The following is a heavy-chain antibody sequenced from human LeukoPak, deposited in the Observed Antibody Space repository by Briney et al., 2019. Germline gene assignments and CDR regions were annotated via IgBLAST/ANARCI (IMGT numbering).Heavy chain of an antibody. CDR2: ISAGSNTI. CDR3: ARGPNYYYYGMDV. Sequence: PGGSLRLSCTASGFTFSTYTMNWVRQAPGKGLEWVSYISAGSNTIYNADSVKGRFTVFRGNAKNSLYLQMNSLRAEDTAVYYCARGPNYYYYGMDVWGQGTTVTVSS. V-gene: IGHV3-48*01. J-gene: IGHJ6*02. CDR1: GFTFSTYT.